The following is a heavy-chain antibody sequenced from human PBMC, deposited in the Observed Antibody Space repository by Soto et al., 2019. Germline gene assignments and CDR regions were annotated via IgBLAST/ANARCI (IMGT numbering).Heavy chain of an antibody. J-gene: IGHJ4*02. D-gene: IGHD3-10*01. V-gene: IGHV4-31*03. CDR3: ATYGSGTYKPTTFDY. Sequence: PSEPLCLTCTVPGGSISGVGYHWSWIRQHPGKGLEWIGYIYYSGSTYYNPSLKSRVTISVDTSKNQFSLKLSSVTAADTAVYYCATYGSGTYKPTTFDYWGQGTLVTVSS. CDR1: GGSISGVGYH. CDR2: IYYSGST.